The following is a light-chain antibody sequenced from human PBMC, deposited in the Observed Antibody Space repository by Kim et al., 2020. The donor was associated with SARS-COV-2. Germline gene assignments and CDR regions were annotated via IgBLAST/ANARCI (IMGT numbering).Light chain of an antibody. CDR3: NSRGSNDKVL. CDR2: GKN. CDR1: SLRSYY. V-gene: IGLV3-19*01. J-gene: IGLJ2*01. Sequence: SSELTQDPAVSVALGQTVRITCQGDSLRSYYATWYQQKPGQAPIVVIYGKNNRPSGIPDRFSGSSSGDTASLTITGTQAGDEADYYRNSRGSNDKVLFGG.